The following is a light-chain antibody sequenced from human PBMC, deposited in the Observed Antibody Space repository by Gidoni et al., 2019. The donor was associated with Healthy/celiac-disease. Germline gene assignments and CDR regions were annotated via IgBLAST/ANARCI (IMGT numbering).Light chain of an antibody. V-gene: IGKV4-1*01. J-gene: IGKJ1*01. CDR3: QQYYSKVRT. CDR2: WAS. Sequence: DIVMTQSPDSLAVSLGARATINCKSSQSVLYSSNNKNYLAWYQQKPGQPPKLLIYWASTRESGVPDRFSGSGSGTDFTLTISSLQAEDVAVDYCQQYYSKVRTFGQGTKVEIK. CDR1: QSVLYSSNNKNY.